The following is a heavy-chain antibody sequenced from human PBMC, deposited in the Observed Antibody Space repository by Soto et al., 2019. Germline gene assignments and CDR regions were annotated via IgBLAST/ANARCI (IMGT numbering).Heavy chain of an antibody. CDR3: TRLISAAQDY. CDR1: GFVFKDSS. J-gene: IGHJ4*02. V-gene: IGHV3-73*01. Sequence: ESGGGLVQPGGSLKLSCEASGFVFKDSSIHWVRQASGKGLEWVGRIRDRAYNYATAYAASVKGRFTISRDDSNNKAYLQMDSLKTEDRAIYYCTRLISAAQDYWGQGTLVTVSS. CDR2: IRDRAYNYAT. D-gene: IGHD3-10*01.